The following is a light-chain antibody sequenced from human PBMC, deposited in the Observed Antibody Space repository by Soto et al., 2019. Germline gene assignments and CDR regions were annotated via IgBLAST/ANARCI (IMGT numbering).Light chain of an antibody. CDR3: HQYGSSPQT. CDR2: GAF. V-gene: IGKV3-20*01. CDR1: PSVSSN. J-gene: IGKJ1*01. Sequence: EIVLTQSPATLSLSPGERATLSCRASPSVSSNLAWYQQKPGQAPRLLIYGAFTRATGIPARFSGSGSGTDFTLTISRLEPEDFALYFCHQYGSSPQTFGQGTKVDIK.